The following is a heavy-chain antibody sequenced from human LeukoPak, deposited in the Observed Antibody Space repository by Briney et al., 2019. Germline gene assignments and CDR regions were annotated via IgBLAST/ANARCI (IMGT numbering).Heavy chain of an antibody. J-gene: IGHJ4*02. CDR1: GGSISSSSYY. CDR2: ISSSGSTI. Sequence: PSETLSLTCTVSGGSISSSSYYWGWIRQAPGKGLEWVSYISSSGSTIYYADSVKGRFTISRDNSKNTLYLQMNSLRAEDTAVYYCARDRGSSSSLYYFDYWGQGTLVTVSS. D-gene: IGHD6-6*01. V-gene: IGHV3-11*04. CDR3: ARDRGSSSSLYYFDY.